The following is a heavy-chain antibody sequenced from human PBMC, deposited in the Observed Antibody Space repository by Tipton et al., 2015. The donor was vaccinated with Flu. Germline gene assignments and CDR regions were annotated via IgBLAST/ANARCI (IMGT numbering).Heavy chain of an antibody. CDR3: AREDIVVVPAAIEVYYYYGMDV. D-gene: IGHD2-2*02. Sequence: TLSLTCSVSGDSIGSRYFWGWIRQPPGKGLEWIGSIYHSGSTYYNPSLKSRVTISVDTSKNQFSLKLSSVTAADTAVYYCAREDIVVVPAAIEVYYYYGMDVWGQGTTVTVSS. V-gene: IGHV4-38-2*02. J-gene: IGHJ6*02. CDR2: IYHSGST. CDR1: GDSIGSRYF.